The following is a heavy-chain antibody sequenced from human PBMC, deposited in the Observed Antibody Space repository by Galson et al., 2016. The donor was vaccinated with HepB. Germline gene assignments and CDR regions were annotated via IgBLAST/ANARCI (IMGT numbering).Heavy chain of an antibody. CDR2: ILYDGSNK. CDR3: AKDIPPRGHDAFDI. D-gene: IGHD2-21*01. V-gene: IGHV3-30*18. J-gene: IGHJ3*02. CDR1: GFTFSSYG. Sequence: SLRLSCAASGFTFSSYGMHWVRQAPGKGLEWVAVILYDGSNKYYADSVKGRFTISRDNSKNTLYLQMNSLRAEDTAIYYCAKDIPPRGHDAFDIWGRGTMVTVSS.